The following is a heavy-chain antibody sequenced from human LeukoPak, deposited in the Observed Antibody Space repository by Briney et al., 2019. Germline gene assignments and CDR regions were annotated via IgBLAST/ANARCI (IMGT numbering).Heavy chain of an antibody. CDR3: AKQPSALAGTYDY. V-gene: IGHV3-23*01. Sequence: GGSPRLSCTASGFTFSSSAMCWVRQPPGKGLEWVSAISGSGGGTYYADSVKGRFTISRDNSKNTLYLQMNSLRAEDTAVYYCAKQPSALAGTYDYWGQGTLVTVSS. CDR2: ISGSGGGT. D-gene: IGHD6-19*01. CDR1: GFTFSSSA. J-gene: IGHJ4*02.